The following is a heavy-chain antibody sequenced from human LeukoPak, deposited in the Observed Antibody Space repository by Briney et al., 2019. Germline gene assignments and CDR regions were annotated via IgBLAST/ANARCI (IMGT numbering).Heavy chain of an antibody. J-gene: IGHJ4*02. D-gene: IGHD6-19*01. Sequence: PGRSLRLSRAASGFTFASYAMTWVRQAPGKGLEWVSVVTIDGGAYYADSVKGRFTISRDNSKNTLYLQMNSLRADDTAVYYCAISPTSGWYYFDYWGQGTLVTVSS. V-gene: IGHV3-23*01. CDR2: VTIDGGA. CDR1: GFTFASYA. CDR3: AISPTSGWYYFDY.